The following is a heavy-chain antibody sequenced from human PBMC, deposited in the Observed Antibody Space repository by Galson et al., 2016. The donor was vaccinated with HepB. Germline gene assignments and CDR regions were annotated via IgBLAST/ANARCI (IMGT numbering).Heavy chain of an antibody. D-gene: IGHD4-17*01. Sequence: TVSGGSISSYYWSWIRQPPGKGLEWLGSIYNSGSTNNNPSLKSRVTISVDTSKNQFSLKLSSVTAADTAVYYCAREPDYGDYRGGWFDPWGQGTLVTVSS. CDR3: AREPDYGDYRGGWFDP. V-gene: IGHV4-59*01. CDR2: IYNSGST. CDR1: GGSISSYY. J-gene: IGHJ5*02.